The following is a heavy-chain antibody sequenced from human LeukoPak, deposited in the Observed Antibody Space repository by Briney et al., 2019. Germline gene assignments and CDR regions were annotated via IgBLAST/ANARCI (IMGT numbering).Heavy chain of an antibody. Sequence: SQTLSLTCTVSGDSSGITGYYCGWIRQPPGKGLEWIGSIFYSGTTFSNPSLTGRVTISVDRSNNQISLNLTSLTAADTAVYYCARHRPTSRYFDLSFEYWGQGNLVTVSS. CDR1: GDSSGITGYY. CDR2: IFYSGTT. D-gene: IGHD3-9*01. J-gene: IGHJ4*02. CDR3: ARHRPTSRYFDLSFEY. V-gene: IGHV4-39*01.